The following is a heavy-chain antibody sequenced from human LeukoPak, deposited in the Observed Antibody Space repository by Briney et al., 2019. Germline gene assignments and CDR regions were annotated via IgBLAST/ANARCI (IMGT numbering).Heavy chain of an antibody. J-gene: IGHJ5*02. D-gene: IGHD3-3*01. CDR1: GFTFDDYA. Sequence: GGSLRLSCAASGFTFDDYAMHWVRQAPGKGLEWVSLISGDGGSTYYADSVKGRFTISRDNSKNSLYLQMNGLRTEDTALYYCAKDISNYDFWSGFYTWGQGTLVTVSS. V-gene: IGHV3-43*02. CDR3: AKDISNYDFWSGFYT. CDR2: ISGDGGST.